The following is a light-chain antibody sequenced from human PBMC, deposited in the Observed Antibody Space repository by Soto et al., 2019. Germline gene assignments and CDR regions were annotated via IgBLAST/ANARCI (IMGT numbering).Light chain of an antibody. Sequence: EIVLTQSPGILSLSPGERATLSCRASQSVSNSYLAWYQPKPGQAPRLLMYAASNRATGIPDRFSGSGSGTDFTLTISRLEPEDFAVYYCQQFPTWTFGQGTKVEIK. CDR2: AAS. J-gene: IGKJ1*01. CDR1: QSVSNSY. V-gene: IGKV3-20*01. CDR3: QQFPTWT.